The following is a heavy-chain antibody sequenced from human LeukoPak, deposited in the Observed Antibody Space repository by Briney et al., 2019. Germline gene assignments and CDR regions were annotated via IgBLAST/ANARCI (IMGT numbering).Heavy chain of an antibody. J-gene: IGHJ4*02. CDR1: GGTFSSYA. CDR2: IIPILGIA. Sequence: GASVKVSCKASGGTFSSYAISWVRQAPGQGLEWMGRIIPILGIANYAQKFQGRVMITADKSTSTAYMELSSLRSEDTAVYYCAALYYDILTGYQYYFDYWGQGTLVTVSS. CDR3: AALYYDILTGYQYYFDY. V-gene: IGHV1-69*04. D-gene: IGHD3-9*01.